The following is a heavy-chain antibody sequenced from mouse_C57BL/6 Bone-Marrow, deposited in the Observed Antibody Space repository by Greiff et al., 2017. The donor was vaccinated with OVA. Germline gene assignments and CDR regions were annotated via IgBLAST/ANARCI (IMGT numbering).Heavy chain of an antibody. D-gene: IGHD2-1*01. V-gene: IGHV3-6*01. CDR1: GYSITCGYY. CDR2: ISYDGSN. CDR3: ARGLLWHFDY. J-gene: IGHJ2*01. Sequence: EVQLQESGPGLVKPSQSLSLTCSVTGYSITCGYYWNWIRQFPGNKLEWMGYISYDGSNNYNPSLKNRISITRDTSKNQFFLKLNSVTTEDTATYYCARGLLWHFDYWGQGTTLTVSS.